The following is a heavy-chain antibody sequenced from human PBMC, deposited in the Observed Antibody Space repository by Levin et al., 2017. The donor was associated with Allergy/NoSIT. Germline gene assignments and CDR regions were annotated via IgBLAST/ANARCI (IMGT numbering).Heavy chain of an antibody. Sequence: SGPTLVKPTQTLTLTCTFSGFSLSTSGMCVTWIRQPPGKALEWLARIDWDDDKYYSTSLKTRLTISKDTSKNQVVLTMTNVDTVDTATYYCARILRGECGWTYYFDHWGQGILVTVSS. CDR1: GFSLSTSGMC. CDR3: ARILRGECGWTYYFDH. CDR2: IDWDDDK. D-gene: IGHD6-19*01. J-gene: IGHJ4*02. V-gene: IGHV2-70*11.